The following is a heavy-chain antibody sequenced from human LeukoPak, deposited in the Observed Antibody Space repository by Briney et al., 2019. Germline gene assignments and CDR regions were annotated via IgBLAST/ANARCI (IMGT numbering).Heavy chain of an antibody. J-gene: IGHJ4*02. CDR3: ARDQSSKATTPTRY. CDR1: GFTFSSYA. V-gene: IGHV3-30*04. CDR2: ISYDGSNK. Sequence: AGGSLRLSCAASGFTFSSYAMHWVRQAPGKGLEWVAVISYDGSNKYYADSVKGRFTISRDNSKNTLYLQMNSLRAEDTAVYYCARDQSSKATTPTRYWGQGTLVTVSS. D-gene: IGHD1-7*01.